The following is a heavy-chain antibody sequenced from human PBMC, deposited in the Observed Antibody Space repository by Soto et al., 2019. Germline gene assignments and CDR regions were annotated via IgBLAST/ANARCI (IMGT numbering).Heavy chain of an antibody. CDR3: ARVSKDASGYYYGAFDI. CDR1: GDSITSTSY. V-gene: IGHV4-4*02. Sequence: QVQLQESGPGLVKPSGTLSLTCGVSGDSITSTSYWSWVRQPPGKGLEWIGEIYHSGGTNSNPSLTSRVAMSVDKSNNQFSLRLSSVTAADTSLYYCARVSKDASGYYYGAFDIWGQWTMVTVSS. CDR2: IYHSGGT. D-gene: IGHD3-22*01. J-gene: IGHJ3*02.